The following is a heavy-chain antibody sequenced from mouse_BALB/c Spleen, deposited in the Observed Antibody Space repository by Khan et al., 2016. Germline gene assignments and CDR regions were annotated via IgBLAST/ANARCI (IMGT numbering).Heavy chain of an antibody. CDR3: ARDYGYGFAY. Sequence: EVQLQESGPSLVKPSQTLSLTCSVTGDYITSGYWNWSRKFPGNKLEYMGYISYSGSTYYNPSLKSRISITRDTSKNQYYLQLNSVTTEDTATYYCARDYGYGFAYWGQGTLVTVSA. V-gene: IGHV3-8*02. D-gene: IGHD1-2*01. J-gene: IGHJ3*01. CDR2: ISYSGST. CDR1: GDYITSGY.